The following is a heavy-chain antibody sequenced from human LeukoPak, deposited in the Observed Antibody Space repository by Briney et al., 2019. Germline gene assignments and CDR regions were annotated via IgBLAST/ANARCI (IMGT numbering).Heavy chain of an antibody. Sequence: GGSLRLSCAASGFAFNTYAMHWVRQAPGQGLEWVALIWHDGSHKFYSNSVRGQFAISRDNSKNTVSLQMNNLRPEDTAVYYCAREIFGSGSCPDFWGQGTLVTVSS. J-gene: IGHJ4*02. CDR2: IWHDGSHK. CDR1: GFAFNTYA. D-gene: IGHD3-10*01. CDR3: AREIFGSGSCPDF. V-gene: IGHV3-33*01.